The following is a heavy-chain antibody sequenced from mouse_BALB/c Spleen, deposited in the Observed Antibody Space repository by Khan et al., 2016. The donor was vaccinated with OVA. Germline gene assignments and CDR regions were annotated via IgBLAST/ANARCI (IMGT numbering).Heavy chain of an antibody. V-gene: IGHV1-39*01. Sequence: VQLKQSGPELVKPGASVKISCKTSGFSFTDYMMLWVKQSHGKSLEWIGSINPYYGSTTYNLKFKDKATLTVDKSSNTAYMQLNSLTSEDSAVYYCARSGWLQGLLAYWGQGTLVTVSA. CDR1: GFSFTDYM. CDR2: INPYYGST. J-gene: IGHJ3*01. D-gene: IGHD2-2*01. CDR3: ARSGWLQGLLAY.